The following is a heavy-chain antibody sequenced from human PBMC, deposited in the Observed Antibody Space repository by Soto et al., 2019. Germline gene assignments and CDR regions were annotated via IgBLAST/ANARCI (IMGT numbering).Heavy chain of an antibody. J-gene: IGHJ4*02. D-gene: IGHD6-13*01. CDR3: GRGGSWAKVDS. CDR1: GGTLKNSA. CDR2: IIPVFGPA. V-gene: IGHV1-69*13. Sequence: SVKVSCKASGGTLKNSAISWVRQAPGQGLEWMGGIIPVFGPALYTQKFQGRVTITADESTNTAFLDVSSLRSEGTAVYYCGRGGSWAKVDSWGPGTLVTVSS.